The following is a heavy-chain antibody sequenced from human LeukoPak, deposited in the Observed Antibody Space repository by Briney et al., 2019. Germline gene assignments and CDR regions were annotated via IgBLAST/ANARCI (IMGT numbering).Heavy chain of an antibody. J-gene: IGHJ2*01. CDR2: IYYSGST. Sequence: PSETLSLTCTVSGGSISSYYWSWIRQPPGKGLEWIGYIYYSGSTNYNPSLKSRVTISVDTSKNQFPLKLSSVTAADTAVYYCARVRRGDYGDYWYFDLWGRGTLVTVSS. V-gene: IGHV4-59*01. CDR1: GGSISSYY. CDR3: ARVRRGDYGDYWYFDL. D-gene: IGHD4-17*01.